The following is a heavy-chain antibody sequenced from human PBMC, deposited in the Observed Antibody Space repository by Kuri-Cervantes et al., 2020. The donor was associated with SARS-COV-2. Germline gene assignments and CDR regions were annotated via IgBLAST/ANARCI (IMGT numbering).Heavy chain of an antibody. CDR2: ISAYNGNT. CDR3: ARDFRVGATTLDY. Sequence: GESLKISCKGSGYSFTSNWIAWVRQMPGKGLEWMGWISAYNGNTNYAQKLQGRVTMATDTSTSTAYMELRSLRSDDTAVYYCARDFRVGATTLDYWGQGTLVTVSS. J-gene: IGHJ4*02. V-gene: IGHV1-18*04. D-gene: IGHD1-26*01. CDR1: GYSFTSNW.